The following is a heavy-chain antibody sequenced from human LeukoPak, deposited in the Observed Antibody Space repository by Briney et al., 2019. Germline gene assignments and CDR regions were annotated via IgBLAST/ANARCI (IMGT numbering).Heavy chain of an antibody. CDR1: GFTLNKYL. V-gene: IGHV3-74*01. Sequence: GGSLRLSCTASGFTLNKYLMHWVRQAPGKGLVWVSRMNIDGSVRNHADPVKGRFTISRDNAKNTLFLQMNSLRAEDTAVYYCARVYISSTWFDLWGQGTLVTVSS. D-gene: IGHD3-3*02. J-gene: IGHJ5*02. CDR2: MNIDGSVR. CDR3: ARVYISSTWFDL.